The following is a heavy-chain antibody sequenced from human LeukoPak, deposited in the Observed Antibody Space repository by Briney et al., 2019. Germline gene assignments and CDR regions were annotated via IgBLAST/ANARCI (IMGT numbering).Heavy chain of an antibody. J-gene: IGHJ4*02. V-gene: IGHV3-48*03. Sequence: PGGSLRLSCAASGFTFSSYEMNWVRQAPGKGLEWVSYISSSGSTIYYADSVKGRFTISRDNAKNSLYLQMNSLRAEDMAVYYCFGVGATQHFDYWGQGTLVTVSS. D-gene: IGHD1-26*01. CDR2: ISSSGSTI. CDR3: FGVGATQHFDY. CDR1: GFTFSSYE.